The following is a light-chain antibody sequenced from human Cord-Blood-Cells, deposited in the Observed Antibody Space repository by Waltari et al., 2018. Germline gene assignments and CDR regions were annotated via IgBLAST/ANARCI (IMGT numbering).Light chain of an antibody. CDR2: AAS. V-gene: IGKV1-39*01. CDR1: QSISSY. Sequence: DIQMTQSPSYLSASVGDRVTITCRASQSISSYLNWYQQKPGKAPKLLIYAASSLQSGVLSRFSGSGSGTDFTLTISSLQPEDFATYYCQQSYSTPYTFGQGTKLEIK. J-gene: IGKJ2*01. CDR3: QQSYSTPYT.